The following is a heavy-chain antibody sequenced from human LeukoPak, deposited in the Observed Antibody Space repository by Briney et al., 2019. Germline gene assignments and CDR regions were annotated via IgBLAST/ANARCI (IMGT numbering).Heavy chain of an antibody. D-gene: IGHD6-13*01. V-gene: IGHV3-21*04. CDR3: AKPLYSSSWSNFDY. J-gene: IGHJ4*02. Sequence: GGSLRLSCAASGFTFSSYSMNWVRQAPGKGLEWVSSISSSSSYIYYADSVKGRFTISRDNSKNTLYLQMNSLRAEDTAVYYCAKPLYSSSWSNFDYWGQGTLVTVSS. CDR1: GFTFSSYS. CDR2: ISSSSSYI.